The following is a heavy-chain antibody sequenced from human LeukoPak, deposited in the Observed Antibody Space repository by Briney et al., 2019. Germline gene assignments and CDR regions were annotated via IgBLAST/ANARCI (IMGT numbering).Heavy chain of an antibody. CDR3: AREIPGRIVADC. J-gene: IGHJ4*02. CDR1: GFTFSDYS. D-gene: IGHD3-16*02. V-gene: IGHV3-48*01. CDR2: IGGRGDGI. Sequence: GGSLRLSCAASGFTFSDYSMNWVRQAPGKGLEWISYIGGRGDGISYADSVKGRFTVSRDNAKNSLFLQMNRLRGEDTAIYFCAREIPGRIVADCWGQGTLVTVSS.